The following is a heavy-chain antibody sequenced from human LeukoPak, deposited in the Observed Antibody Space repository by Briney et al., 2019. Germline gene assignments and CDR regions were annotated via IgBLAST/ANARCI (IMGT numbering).Heavy chain of an antibody. CDR3: ARVGQWLVENDWFDP. CDR1: GFTFSSYS. D-gene: IGHD6-19*01. CDR2: ISSSSSTL. V-gene: IGHV3-48*02. J-gene: IGHJ5*02. Sequence: GGSLRLSCAASGFTFSSYSMSWVRQAPGKGLEWVAYISSSSSTLHYADPVKGRFTISRDNAKNSLYLQMNSLRDEDTAVYYCARVGQWLVENDWFDPWGQGTLVTVSS.